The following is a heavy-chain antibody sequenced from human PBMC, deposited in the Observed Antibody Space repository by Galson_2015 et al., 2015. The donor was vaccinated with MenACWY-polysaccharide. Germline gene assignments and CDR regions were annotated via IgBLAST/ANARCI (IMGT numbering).Heavy chain of an antibody. CDR1: GFTFSSYS. CDR3: TKAGAKYCRGSSCYFNWFDP. Sequence: SLRLSCAASGFTFSSYSMNWVRQAPGKGLEWVSYISSGGTIYYADSVKGRFTISRDNAKNSLYLEMNSLRAEDTAVYYCTKAGAKYCRGSSCYFNWFDPWGQGTLVTVSS. D-gene: IGHD2-15*01. J-gene: IGHJ5*02. V-gene: IGHV3-48*01. CDR2: ISSGGTI.